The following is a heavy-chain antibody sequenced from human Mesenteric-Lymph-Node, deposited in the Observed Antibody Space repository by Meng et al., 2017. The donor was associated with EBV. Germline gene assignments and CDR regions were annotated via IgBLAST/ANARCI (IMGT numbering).Heavy chain of an antibody. V-gene: IGHV4-39*07. J-gene: IGHJ4*02. CDR3: ARSISTWYGKWVDQ. D-gene: IGHD6-13*01. CDR2: IYYNGNT. CDR1: GGRLRSGSYY. Sequence: LPRQDAGPGVGKPPEPLPPPCTIPGGRLRSGSYYWAWIRQTPGKGLEWIGSIYYNGNTFYNTSLKSRVTISIDTSRDQFSLRLSSVTVADTATYYCARSISTWYGKWVDQWGQGILVTVSS.